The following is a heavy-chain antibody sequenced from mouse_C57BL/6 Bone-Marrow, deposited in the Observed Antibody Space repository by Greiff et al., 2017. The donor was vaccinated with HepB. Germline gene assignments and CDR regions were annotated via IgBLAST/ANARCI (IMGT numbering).Heavy chain of an antibody. CDR1: GFSINSDCY. CDR3: ARDRMDYESCWYFDV. Sequence: EVQLLESGPSLVRPSQTLSLTCTVTGFSINSDCYWIWIRQFPGNKLEYIGYTFYSGITYYNPSLESRTYITRDTSKNQFSLKLSSVTTEDTATYYCARDRMDYESCWYFDVWGTGTTVTVSS. CDR2: TFYSGIT. V-gene: IGHV3-3*01. D-gene: IGHD2-4*01. J-gene: IGHJ1*03.